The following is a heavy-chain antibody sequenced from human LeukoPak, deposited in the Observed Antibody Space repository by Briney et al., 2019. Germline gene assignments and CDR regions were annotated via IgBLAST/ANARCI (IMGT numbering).Heavy chain of an antibody. CDR1: GGSFSGYY. V-gene: IGHV4-31*11. J-gene: IGHJ3*02. Sequence: SETLSLTRAVYGGSFSGYYWSWIRQHPGKGLEWIGYIYYSGSTYYNPSLKSRVTISVDTSKNQFSLKLSSVTAADTAVYYCARPYGGNSKHAFDIWGQGTMVTVSS. CDR3: ARPYGGNSKHAFDI. CDR2: IYYSGST. D-gene: IGHD4-23*01.